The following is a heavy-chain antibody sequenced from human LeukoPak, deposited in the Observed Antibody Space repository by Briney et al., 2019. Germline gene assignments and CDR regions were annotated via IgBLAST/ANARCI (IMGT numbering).Heavy chain of an antibody. J-gene: IGHJ3*02. CDR1: GASISSGTYY. CDR3: ARENSIVVVPAAASYAFDI. D-gene: IGHD2-2*01. CDR2: IYASGST. V-gene: IGHV4-61*02. Sequence: SETLSLTCTVSGASISSGTYYWTWVRQPAGKGLEWIGGIYASGSTNYNPSLKSRLTMSVDTSKNQFSLKLSSVTAADTAVYYGARENSIVVVPAAASYAFDIWGQGTMVTVSS.